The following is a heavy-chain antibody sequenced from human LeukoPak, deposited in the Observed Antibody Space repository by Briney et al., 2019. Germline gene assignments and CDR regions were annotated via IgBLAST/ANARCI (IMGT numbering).Heavy chain of an antibody. D-gene: IGHD4-17*01. CDR2: IYYSGST. CDR1: GGSISSYY. J-gene: IGHJ3*02. Sequence: SETLSLTCTVSGGSISSYYWSWIRQPPGKGLEWIGYIYYSGSTNYNPSLKSRVTISLDTSKNQFSLKLSSVTAADTAMYYCARLYDDYETPAFYIWGQGTMVTVSS. V-gene: IGHV4-59*08. CDR3: ARLYDDYETPAFYI.